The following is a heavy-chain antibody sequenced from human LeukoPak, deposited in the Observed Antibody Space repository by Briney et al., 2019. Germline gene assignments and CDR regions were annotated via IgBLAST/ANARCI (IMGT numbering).Heavy chain of an antibody. J-gene: IGHJ3*02. CDR1: GFTLSSYW. V-gene: IGHV3-7*03. Sequence: GGSLRLSCAASGFTLSSYWMSWVRQAPGKGLEWVANIKEDGSEKYYVDSVKGRFTISRDNAQNSVYLHMNSLTAEDTTLYYCARDWVAGVPFDAFDIWGQGTMVSVSS. D-gene: IGHD3-10*01. CDR2: IKEDGSEK. CDR3: ARDWVAGVPFDAFDI.